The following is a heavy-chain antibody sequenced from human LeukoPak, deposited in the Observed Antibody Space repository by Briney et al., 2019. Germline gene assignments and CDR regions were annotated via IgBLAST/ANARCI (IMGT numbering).Heavy chain of an antibody. CDR1: GASISSSGSF. D-gene: IGHD3-22*01. Sequence: SETLSLTCTVSGASISSSGSFWGWFRQPPGKGLELLGAISHSGTTYYNPSLKSRVTISVDTSKNQFSLKLSSVTAADTAVYFCARGPYSYDSSGAFDIWGQGTMVTVSS. CDR3: ARGPYSYDSSGAFDI. J-gene: IGHJ3*02. V-gene: IGHV4-39*07. CDR2: ISHSGTT.